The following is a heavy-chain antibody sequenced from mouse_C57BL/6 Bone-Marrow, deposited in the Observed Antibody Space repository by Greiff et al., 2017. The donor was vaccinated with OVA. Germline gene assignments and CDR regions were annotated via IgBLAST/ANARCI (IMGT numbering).Heavy chain of an antibody. CDR1: GFSLTSYG. CDR2: IWSGGST. D-gene: IGHD4-1*01. J-gene: IGHJ1*03. V-gene: IGHV2-2*01. CDR3: ALRFFLGRRRYFDV. Sequence: VQLQQSGPGLVQPSQSLSITCTVSGFSLTSYGVHWVRQSPGTGLEWLGVIWSGGSTDYNAAFISRLSISKDNSKGQVFFKMNSLQADDTAIYYCALRFFLGRRRYFDVWGTGTTVTVSS.